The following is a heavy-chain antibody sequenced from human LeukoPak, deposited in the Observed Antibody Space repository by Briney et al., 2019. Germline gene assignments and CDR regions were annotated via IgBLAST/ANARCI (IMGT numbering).Heavy chain of an antibody. Sequence: GGSLRLSCAASGFTFSNAWMSWVRQAPGKGLEWVGRIKSKTDGGTTDYAAPVKGRFTISRDDSKNTLYLQMNSLKTEDTAVYYCATVFAVTPYFDYWGQGTLVTVSS. J-gene: IGHJ4*02. V-gene: IGHV3-15*01. D-gene: IGHD4-17*01. CDR2: IKSKTDGGTT. CDR3: ATVFAVTPYFDY. CDR1: GFTFSNAW.